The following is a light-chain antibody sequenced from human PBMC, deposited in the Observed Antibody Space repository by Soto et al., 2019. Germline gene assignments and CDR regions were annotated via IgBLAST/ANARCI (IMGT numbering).Light chain of an antibody. CDR3: QRRSNWPLT. J-gene: IGKJ4*01. Sequence: EIVLTQSPATLSLSPGERATLSCRASQSVSSYLAWYQQKPGQAPRLLIYDASNRATGIPARFSGSGSETDFTLTISSLEPEDFAVYYCQRRSNWPLTFGGGTKVEIK. CDR2: DAS. CDR1: QSVSSY. V-gene: IGKV3-11*01.